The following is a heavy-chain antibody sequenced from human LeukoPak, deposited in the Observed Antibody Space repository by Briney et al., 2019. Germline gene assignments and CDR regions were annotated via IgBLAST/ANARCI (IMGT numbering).Heavy chain of an antibody. J-gene: IGHJ4*02. CDR1: GFTFNNYA. V-gene: IGHV3-23*01. D-gene: IGHD6-13*01. Sequence: PGGSLRLSCTASGFTFNNYAMTWVRQAPGKGLEWVSAITGSGAYTNYADSVKGRFTISRDNAKNSLYLQMNSLRAEDTAVYYCARDLVEDIAAAAVQYWGQGTLVTVSS. CDR2: ITGSGAYT. CDR3: ARDLVEDIAAAAVQY.